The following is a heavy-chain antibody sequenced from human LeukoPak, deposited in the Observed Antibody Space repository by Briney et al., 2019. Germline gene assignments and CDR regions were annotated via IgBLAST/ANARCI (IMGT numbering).Heavy chain of an antibody. Sequence: GGSLRLSCAASGFTFDDYGMSWVRQAPGKGLEWVSGINWNGGSTGYADSVKGRSTISRGNAKNSLYLQMNSLRAEDTALYYCARTQTPGVGANDAFDIWGQGTMVTVSS. V-gene: IGHV3-20*04. CDR3: ARTQTPGVGANDAFDI. J-gene: IGHJ3*02. CDR2: INWNGGST. D-gene: IGHD1-26*01. CDR1: GFTFDDYG.